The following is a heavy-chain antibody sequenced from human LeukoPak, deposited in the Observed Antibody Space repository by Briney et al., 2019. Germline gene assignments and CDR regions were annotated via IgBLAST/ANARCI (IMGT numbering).Heavy chain of an antibody. CDR1: GGTFSSYA. V-gene: IGHV1-69*13. Sequence: SVKVSCKASGGTFSSYAISWVRQAPGQGLEWMGGISPIFGTANYAQKFQGRVTITADESTSTAYMELSSLRSEDTAVYYCAREGIYSSGSPLANRDWGQGTLVTVSS. CDR2: ISPIFGTA. D-gene: IGHD6-19*01. J-gene: IGHJ4*02. CDR3: AREGIYSSGSPLANRD.